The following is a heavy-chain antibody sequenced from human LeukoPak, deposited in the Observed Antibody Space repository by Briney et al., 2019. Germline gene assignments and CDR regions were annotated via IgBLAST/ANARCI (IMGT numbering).Heavy chain of an antibody. CDR2: ISGSGGST. Sequence: GGSLRLSCAASGFTFSSYWMNWVRQAPGKGLEWVSAISGSGGSTYYADSVKGRFTISRDNSKNTLYLQMNSLRAEDMAVYYCAKDDRFLDAFDIWGQGTMVTVSS. J-gene: IGHJ3*02. CDR1: GFTFSSYW. CDR3: AKDDRFLDAFDI. D-gene: IGHD3-22*01. V-gene: IGHV3-23*01.